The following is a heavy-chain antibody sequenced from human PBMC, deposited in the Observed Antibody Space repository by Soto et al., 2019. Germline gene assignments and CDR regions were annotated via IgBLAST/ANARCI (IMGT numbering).Heavy chain of an antibody. J-gene: IGHJ4*02. CDR1: GFTFSSYS. V-gene: IGHV3-21*01. Sequence: GGSLRLSCAASGFTFSSYSMNWVRQAPGKGLEWVSSISSSSSYIYYADSVKGRFTISRDNAKNSLYLQMNSLRAEDTAVYYCARDYGEMATTFLDYWGQGTLVTVSS. CDR2: ISSSSSYI. D-gene: IGHD1-1*01. CDR3: ARDYGEMATTFLDY.